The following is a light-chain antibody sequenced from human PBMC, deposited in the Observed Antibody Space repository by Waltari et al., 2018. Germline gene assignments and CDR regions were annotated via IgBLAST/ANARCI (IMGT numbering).Light chain of an antibody. Sequence: EIVLTQSPATLSLSPGEGATLSCRASQSVSSSLAWYQQKPGQAPRLLIYDASNRATGIPARFSGSGSGTDFTLTISSLEPEDFAVYYCQQRSDWPPTWTFGQGTKVEIK. CDR3: QQRSDWPPTWT. CDR1: QSVSSS. CDR2: DAS. J-gene: IGKJ1*01. V-gene: IGKV3-11*01.